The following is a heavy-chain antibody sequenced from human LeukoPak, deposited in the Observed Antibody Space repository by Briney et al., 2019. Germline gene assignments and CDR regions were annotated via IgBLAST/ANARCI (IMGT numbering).Heavy chain of an antibody. J-gene: IGHJ6*02. V-gene: IGHV1-69*13. CDR2: IIPIFGTA. CDR1: GGTFSSYA. Sequence: AASVKVSCKASGGTFSSYAISWVRQAPGQGLEWMGGIIPIFGTANYAQKFQGRVTITADESTSTAYMELSSLRSEDTVVYYCARPVVRGERYYYYYYGMDVWGQGTTVTVSS. CDR3: ARPVVRGERYYYYYYGMDV. D-gene: IGHD3-10*01.